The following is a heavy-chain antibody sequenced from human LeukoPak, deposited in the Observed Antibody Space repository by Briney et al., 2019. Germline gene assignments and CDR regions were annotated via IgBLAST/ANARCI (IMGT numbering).Heavy chain of an antibody. CDR2: IRRKASGETT. Sequence: QPGRSLTLSCTASGFTFRDYAMSWVRQAPGKGLEWVALIRRKASGETTEYAASVRRRFTILRDDSKSIAYLQMNSLKAEDAAVYYCTRPIYCSTSGCQGYYFDYWGQGTLLSVSS. CDR3: TRPIYCSTSGCQGYYFDY. D-gene: IGHD2-2*01. J-gene: IGHJ4*02. CDR1: GFTFRDYA. V-gene: IGHV3-49*04.